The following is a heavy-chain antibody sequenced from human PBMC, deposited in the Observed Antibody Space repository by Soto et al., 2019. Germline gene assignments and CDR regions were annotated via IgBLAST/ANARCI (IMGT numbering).Heavy chain of an antibody. V-gene: IGHV1-69*06. CDR3: ARHYDFWSGYYNYYYGMDV. CDR2: IIPIFGTA. J-gene: IGHJ6*02. D-gene: IGHD3-3*01. CDR1: GGTFSSYA. Sequence: SVKVSCKASGGTFSSYAISWVRQAPGQGLEWMGGIIPIFGTANYAQKFQGRVTITADKSTSTAYMGLSSLRSEDTAVYYCARHYDFWSGYYNYYYGMDVWGQGTTVTVSS.